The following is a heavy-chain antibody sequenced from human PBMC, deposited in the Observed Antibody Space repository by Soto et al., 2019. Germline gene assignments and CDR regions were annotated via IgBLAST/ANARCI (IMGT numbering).Heavy chain of an antibody. CDR1: GGTFSSYA. D-gene: IGHD1-26*01. CDR2: IIPIFGTA. J-gene: IGHJ6*02. CDR3: ARRSQVRGSYAKGGLNYGMDV. Sequence: QVQLVQSGAEVKKPGSSVKVSCKASGGTFSSYAISWVRQAPGQGLEWMGGIIPIFGTANYAQKFQGRVTITADESTSTAYMELSSLRSEDTAVYYCARRSQVRGSYAKGGLNYGMDVWGQGTTVTVSS. V-gene: IGHV1-69*12.